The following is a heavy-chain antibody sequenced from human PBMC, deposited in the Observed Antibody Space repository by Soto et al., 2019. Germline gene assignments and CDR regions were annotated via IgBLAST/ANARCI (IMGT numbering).Heavy chain of an antibody. V-gene: IGHV3-30*18. CDR2: ISYYGTNE. J-gene: IGHJ5*02. CDR3: ANVGGVDIVVVPAAAQGNWFDP. D-gene: IGHD2-2*01. Sequence: PGGSLRLSCEASGFPFSGYGMHWVRQALGKGLEWVAVISYYGTNEYYEDSVKGRFTISRDNSKNTLYLQMNSLRAEDTDVYYCANVGGVDIVVVPAAAQGNWFDPWAQGTLVTVPS. CDR1: GFPFSGYG.